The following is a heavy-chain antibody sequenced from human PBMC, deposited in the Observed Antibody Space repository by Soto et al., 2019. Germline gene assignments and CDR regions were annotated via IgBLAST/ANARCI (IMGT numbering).Heavy chain of an antibody. CDR1: GGSISSGGYY. CDR2: IYYSGST. Sequence: TSETLSLTCTVSGGSISSGGYYWSWIRQHPGKGLEWIGYIYYSGSTYYNPSLKSRVTISVDTSKNQFSLKLSSVTAADTAVYYCARDLVGATPGSWFDPWGQGTLVTVSS. CDR3: ARDLVGATPGSWFDP. V-gene: IGHV4-31*03. J-gene: IGHJ5*02. D-gene: IGHD1-26*01.